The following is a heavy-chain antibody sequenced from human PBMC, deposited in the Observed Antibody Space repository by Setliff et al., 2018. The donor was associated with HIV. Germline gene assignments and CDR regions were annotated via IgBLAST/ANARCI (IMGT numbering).Heavy chain of an antibody. CDR1: GFSFSDFW. V-gene: IGHV3-74*01. D-gene: IGHD6-13*01. J-gene: IGHJ4*02. CDR3: ARVLMGIAAADEKLDY. CDR2: VYSAGTTT. Sequence: GGSLRLSCAASGFSFSDFWMHWVRQVPGKGLAWVSRVYSAGTTTTYADSVKGRFTISRDNAKNSLYLQMTDLRVEDTAVYYCARVLMGIAAADEKLDYWGQGTLVTVSS.